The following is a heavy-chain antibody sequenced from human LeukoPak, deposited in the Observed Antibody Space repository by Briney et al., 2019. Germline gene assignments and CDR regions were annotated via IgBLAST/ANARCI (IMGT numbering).Heavy chain of an antibody. V-gene: IGHV3-23*01. D-gene: IGHD1-26*01. J-gene: IGHJ4*02. CDR1: GFTFSRYT. CDR3: ARGSEDSGSYLDFDY. Sequence: GGSLRLSCVASGFTFSRYTMTWVRQAPGRGLEWVSSVSGSDGSIRYADPVKGRFTISRDNSKNTMYLQMNSLRAEDTAVYYCARGSEDSGSYLDFDYWGQGTLVTVSS. CDR2: VSGSDGSI.